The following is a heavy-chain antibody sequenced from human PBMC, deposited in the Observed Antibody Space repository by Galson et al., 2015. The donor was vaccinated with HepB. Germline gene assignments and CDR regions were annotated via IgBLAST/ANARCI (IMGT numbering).Heavy chain of an antibody. Sequence: SLRLSCAASGFAFSSYGMNWVRQAPGKGLEWVSSIGTSSSDKYYADSVKGRFTIARDNAKRAVFLHMNSLRAEDTAVYYCARDWFGEFEGVYHWGHGILGSVSS. CDR1: GFAFSSYG. CDR3: ARDWFGEFEGVYH. J-gene: IGHJ5*02. D-gene: IGHD3-10*01. V-gene: IGHV3-21*04. CDR2: IGTSSSDK.